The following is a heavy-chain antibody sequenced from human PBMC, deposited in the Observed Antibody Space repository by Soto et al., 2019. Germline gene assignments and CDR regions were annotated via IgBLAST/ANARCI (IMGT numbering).Heavy chain of an antibody. Sequence: ESGGGVVQPGRSLKLSCAASGFTFSNHAMHWVRLAPGKGLEWVAVISYDGSNKWYADSVKGRFTISRDNSKNTLHLQMNSLRPEDTAVYSCARERRIGDRSVGAFDIWGQGTMVTVSS. J-gene: IGHJ3*02. CDR3: ARERRIGDRSVGAFDI. D-gene: IGHD6-6*01. V-gene: IGHV3-30-3*01. CDR1: GFTFSNHA. CDR2: ISYDGSNK.